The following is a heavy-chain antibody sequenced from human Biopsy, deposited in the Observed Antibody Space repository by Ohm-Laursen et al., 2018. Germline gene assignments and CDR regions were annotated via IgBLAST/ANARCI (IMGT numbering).Heavy chain of an antibody. D-gene: IGHD1-14*01. CDR3: VKQWGGYNFDS. V-gene: IGHV3-23*01. CDR1: GFTFSSHA. J-gene: IGHJ5*01. CDR2: IDVSDYNT. Sequence: GSLRLSCSASGFTFSSHAMNWVRQAPGKGLEWVAHIDVSDYNTYYADSVRGRFTISRDNSKQMVHLEINSLTADDTAVYYCVKQWGGYNFDSWGQGTLVTVSS.